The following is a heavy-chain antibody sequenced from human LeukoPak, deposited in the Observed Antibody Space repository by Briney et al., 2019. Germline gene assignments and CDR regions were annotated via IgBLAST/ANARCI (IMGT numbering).Heavy chain of an antibody. D-gene: IGHD3-22*01. CDR3: AKGILYYYDSSGYYQH. CDR2: IRFDGSNK. J-gene: IGHJ1*01. CDR1: GFTFSTYG. V-gene: IGHV3-30*02. Sequence: GGSLRLSCAASGFTFSTYGMHWVRQAPGKGLEWVAFIRFDGSNKYYADSVKGRFTISRDNSKNTLYLQMNSLRAEDTAVYYCAKGILYYYDSSGYYQHWGQGTLVTVSS.